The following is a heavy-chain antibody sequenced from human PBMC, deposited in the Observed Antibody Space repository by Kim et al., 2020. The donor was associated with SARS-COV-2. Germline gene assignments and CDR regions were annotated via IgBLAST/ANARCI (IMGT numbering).Heavy chain of an antibody. Sequence: GGSLRLSCTASGFTFSSFYMSWVRQAPGKGLEWVANIKQGGSEKYYADSVKGRFTISRDNAKNSLYLQMNSLRAEDTAVYYCARTRGMDVWGQGTTVTVSS. CDR1: GFTFSSFY. J-gene: IGHJ6*02. CDR3: ARTRGMDV. CDR2: IKQGGSEK. V-gene: IGHV3-7*01.